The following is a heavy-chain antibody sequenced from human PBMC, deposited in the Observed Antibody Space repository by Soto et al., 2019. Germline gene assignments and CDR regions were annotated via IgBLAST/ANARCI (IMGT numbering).Heavy chain of an antibody. D-gene: IGHD4-17*01. CDR1: GYTFTSYG. CDR3: ARDLPTRTTRYGIDV. CDR2: ISSYNGNT. Sequence: QVKLVQSGAEVKKPGASVKVSCKASGYTFTSYGISWVRHAPGQGLEWMGWISSYNGNTNYEQKLQGRVTMNTDTSTSTAYMELRSLRSDEPAVYYWARDLPTRTTRYGIDVWVQGTTVTVAS. V-gene: IGHV1-18*01. J-gene: IGHJ6*02.